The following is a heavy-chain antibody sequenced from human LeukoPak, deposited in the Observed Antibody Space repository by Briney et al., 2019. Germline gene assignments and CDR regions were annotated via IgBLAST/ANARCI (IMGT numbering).Heavy chain of an antibody. D-gene: IGHD3-10*01. J-gene: IGHJ5*02. CDR1: GFTFSNYG. CDR2: IWYDGSHE. CDR3: VKRGSGSYPFDP. Sequence: GRSLRLSCAASGFTFSNYGMHWVRQAPGKGLEWVAVIWYDGSHEYYADSVKGRFTISRDNSKNTLYLQMNSLRAEDTAVYYCVKRGSGSYPFDPWGQGTLVTVSS. V-gene: IGHV3-33*03.